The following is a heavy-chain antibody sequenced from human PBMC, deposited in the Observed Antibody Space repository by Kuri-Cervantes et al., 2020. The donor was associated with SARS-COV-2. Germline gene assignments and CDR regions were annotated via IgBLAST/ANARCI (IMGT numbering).Heavy chain of an antibody. J-gene: IGHJ4*02. CDR2: IRYDGSNK. D-gene: IGHD3-3*01. Sequence: GESLKISCAASGFTFSNDWMSWVRQAPGKGLEWVAFIRYDGSNKYYADSVKGRFTISRDNSKNTLYLQMNSLRAEDTAVYYCAKVCLEWLPIGPFDYWGQGTLVTVSS. V-gene: IGHV3-30*02. CDR1: GFTFSNDW. CDR3: AKVCLEWLPIGPFDY.